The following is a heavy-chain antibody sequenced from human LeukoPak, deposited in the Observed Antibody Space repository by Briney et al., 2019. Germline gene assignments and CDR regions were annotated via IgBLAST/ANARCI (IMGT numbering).Heavy chain of an antibody. V-gene: IGHV4-61*02. CDR3: ATTYYYDSSGLYY. CDR2: IYTSGST. Sequence: SQTLSLTCTVSGGSISSGSYYWSWIRQPAGKGLEWIGRIYTSGSTNYNPSLKSRVTISVGTSKNQFSLKLSSVTAADTAVYYCATTYYYDSSGLYYWGQGTLVTVSS. D-gene: IGHD3-22*01. J-gene: IGHJ4*02. CDR1: GGSISSGSYY.